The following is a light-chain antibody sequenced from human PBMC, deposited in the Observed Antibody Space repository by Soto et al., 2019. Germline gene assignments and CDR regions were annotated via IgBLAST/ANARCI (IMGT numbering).Light chain of an antibody. Sequence: QSALTQPASVSGSPGQSITISCTGTSSDVGGYNYVSWYQQHPGKAPKLMIYDVSNRPSGVSNRFSGSKSGNTASLTISGLQAAYNADYYGSSYTSSSTLLYGFGTGTKLTVL. V-gene: IGLV2-14*01. J-gene: IGLJ1*01. CDR2: DVS. CDR1: SSDVGGYNY. CDR3: SSYTSSSTLLYG.